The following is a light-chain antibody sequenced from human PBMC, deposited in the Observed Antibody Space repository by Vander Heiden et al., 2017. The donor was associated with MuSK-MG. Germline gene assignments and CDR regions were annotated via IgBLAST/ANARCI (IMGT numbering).Light chain of an antibody. CDR1: ALPKRY. CDR2: KDS. V-gene: IGLV3-25*03. J-gene: IGLJ2*01. CDR3: QSADSSDTVV. Sequence: SELTHPPPVSGPPDTMARTTGSGDALPKRYSDWYQQKPGQAPVLVIYKDSERPSGITERFSGSSSGTTATLTSSGVQAEDEADYYCQSADSSDTVVFGGGTKLTVL.